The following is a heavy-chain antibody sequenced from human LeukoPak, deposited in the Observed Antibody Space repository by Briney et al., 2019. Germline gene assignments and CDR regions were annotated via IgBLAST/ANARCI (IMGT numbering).Heavy chain of an antibody. CDR1: GGSISNHY. CDR3: ARHRRWLQSFFDY. V-gene: IGHV4-59*11. J-gene: IGHJ4*02. Sequence: SETLSLTCTVSGGSISNHYWTWIRQPPGKGLEWIGYIFSSGSTTHNPSLKSRLTISVDTSKNQFSLKLSSVTAADTAVYYCARHRRWLQSFFDYWGQGTLVTVSS. D-gene: IGHD5-24*01. CDR2: IFSSGST.